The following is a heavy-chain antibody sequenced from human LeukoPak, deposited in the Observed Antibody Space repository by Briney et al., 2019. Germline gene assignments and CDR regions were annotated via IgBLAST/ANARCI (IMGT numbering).Heavy chain of an antibody. D-gene: IGHD3-3*01. CDR1: GGSFSGYY. CDR3: ARAFWSGYFSRGFDP. Sequence: PSETLSLTCAVYGGSFSGYYWSWIRQPPGKGLEWIGSIYYSGSTYYNPSLKSRVTISVDTSKNQFSLKLSSVTAADTAVYYCARAFWSGYFSRGFDPWGQGTLVTVSS. CDR2: IYYSGST. V-gene: IGHV4-34*01. J-gene: IGHJ5*02.